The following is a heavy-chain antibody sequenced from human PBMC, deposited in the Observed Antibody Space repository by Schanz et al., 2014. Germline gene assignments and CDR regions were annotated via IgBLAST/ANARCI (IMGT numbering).Heavy chain of an antibody. CDR3: ARHVLPYDAFDI. CDR2: IYYSGST. Sequence: QVQLQESGPGLVKPSETLSLTCTVSGGSISSFYWSWIRQPPGKGLEWIANIYYSGSTNYNPSLKSRVTISADTSKNQFSLRLSSVSAADTAVYYCARHVLPYDAFDIWGQGTVVTVSS. J-gene: IGHJ3*02. CDR1: GGSISSFY. V-gene: IGHV4-59*08.